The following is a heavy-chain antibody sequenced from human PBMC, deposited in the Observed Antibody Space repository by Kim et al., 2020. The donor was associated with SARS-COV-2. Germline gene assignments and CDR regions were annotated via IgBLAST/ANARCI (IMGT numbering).Heavy chain of an antibody. CDR3: ATSPGVWSGYSAHRFDP. Sequence: ASVKVSCKVSGYTLTELSMHWVRQAPGKGLEWMGGFDPEDGGTSYAQKFQGRVTMTEDTSTDTAYMELSSLRSEDTAVYYCATSPGVWSGYSAHRFDPWGQGPLVTVPS. J-gene: IGHJ5*02. D-gene: IGHD3-3*01. V-gene: IGHV1-24*01. CDR1: GYTLTELS. CDR2: FDPEDGGT.